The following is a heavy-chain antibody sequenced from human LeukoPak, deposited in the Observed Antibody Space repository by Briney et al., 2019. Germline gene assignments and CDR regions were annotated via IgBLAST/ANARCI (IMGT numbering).Heavy chain of an antibody. CDR2: ISSSGNTI. J-gene: IGHJ6*02. CDR1: GFTFIDYY. V-gene: IGHV3-11*01. Sequence: GGSLRLSCAASGFTFIDYYLTWVRQAPGKGLEWVSYISSSGNTIYYADSVKGRFTISRDNTKNSLYLQMNSLRADDTAVFYCVRVAIAEALGHYAMDVWGQGTTVTVSS. D-gene: IGHD1-26*01. CDR3: VRVAIAEALGHYAMDV.